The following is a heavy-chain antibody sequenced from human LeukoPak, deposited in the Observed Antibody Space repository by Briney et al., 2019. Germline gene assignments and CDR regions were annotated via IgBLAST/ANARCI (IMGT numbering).Heavy chain of an antibody. CDR2: ISGSGGTT. Sequence: PGGSLRLSCAASGFTFSTYAMSWVRQAPGKGLEWVSAISGSGGTTYYADSVKGRFTISRDNSKNTLYLQVNSLRVEDTAVYYCATRYSYGSYYFDYWGQGTLVTVSS. J-gene: IGHJ4*02. V-gene: IGHV3-23*01. CDR1: GFTFSTYA. D-gene: IGHD5-18*01. CDR3: ATRYSYGSYYFDY.